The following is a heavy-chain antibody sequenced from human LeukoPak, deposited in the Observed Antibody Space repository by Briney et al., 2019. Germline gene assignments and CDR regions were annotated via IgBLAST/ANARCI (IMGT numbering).Heavy chain of an antibody. D-gene: IGHD6-19*01. CDR2: VSPDSGDT. Sequence: ASVKVSCKASGYTFTNNDINWVRQATGQGIEWMGWVSPDSGDTGYAPNFRGRVTMTTDTSINTAYMELTSLTSEDTAVYYCTRGRAAGDWGQGTLVTVSS. CDR1: GYTFTNND. J-gene: IGHJ4*02. V-gene: IGHV1-8*01. CDR3: TRGRAAGD.